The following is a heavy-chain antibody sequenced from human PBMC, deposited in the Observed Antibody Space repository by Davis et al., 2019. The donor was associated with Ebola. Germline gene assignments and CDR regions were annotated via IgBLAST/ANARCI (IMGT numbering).Heavy chain of an antibody. Sequence: PGESLKISCAASGFTFSSYAMHWVRQAPGKGLEWVAVISYDGSNKYYADSVKGRFTISRDNSKNTLYLQMNSLRAEDTAVYYCARDFLWFGELYYYGMDVWGQGTTVTVSS. D-gene: IGHD3-10*01. CDR3: ARDFLWFGELYYYGMDV. CDR1: GFTFSSYA. CDR2: ISYDGSNK. V-gene: IGHV3-30-3*01. J-gene: IGHJ6*02.